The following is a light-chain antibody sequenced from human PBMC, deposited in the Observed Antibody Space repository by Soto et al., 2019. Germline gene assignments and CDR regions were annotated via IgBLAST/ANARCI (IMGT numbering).Light chain of an antibody. J-gene: IGLJ2*01. Sequence: QSVLTQPASVSGSPGQSITISCTGASSDVGGYNYVSWYQHHPGKAPKLMIYDVSNRPSGVSNRFSDSESGNTASLIISGLQAEDEADYYCSSYTRSSTLFGGGTKLTV. V-gene: IGLV2-14*03. CDR1: SSDVGGYNY. CDR3: SSYTRSSTL. CDR2: DVS.